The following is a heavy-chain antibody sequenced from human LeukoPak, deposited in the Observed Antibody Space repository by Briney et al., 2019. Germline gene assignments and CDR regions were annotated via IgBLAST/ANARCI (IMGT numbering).Heavy chain of an antibody. CDR1: GGTFSSYA. V-gene: IGHV1-69*01. CDR3: ARELGYGSGSYDYYYYGMDV. Sequence: GSSVKVSCKASGGTFSSYAISWVRQAPGQGLEWMGGIIPIFGTANYAQKSQGRVTITADESTSTAYMELSSLRSEDTAVYYCARELGYGSGSYDYYYYGMDVWGKGTTVTVSS. CDR2: IIPIFGTA. D-gene: IGHD3-10*01. J-gene: IGHJ6*04.